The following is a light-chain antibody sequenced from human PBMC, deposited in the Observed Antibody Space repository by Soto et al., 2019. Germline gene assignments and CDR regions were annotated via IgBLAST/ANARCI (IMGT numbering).Light chain of an antibody. CDR3: QQYKSYCT. J-gene: IGKJ2*02. V-gene: IGKV1-5*03. CDR1: RNIDRW. Sequence: DVQMTQSPSTLSASVGDRVTITCRASRNIDRWLAWYQQKPGKAPQLLIYKASTLQSGVPSRFSGSGSGTEFTLTISSLQADDFATYYCQQYKSYCTVGQGTKVDIK. CDR2: KAS.